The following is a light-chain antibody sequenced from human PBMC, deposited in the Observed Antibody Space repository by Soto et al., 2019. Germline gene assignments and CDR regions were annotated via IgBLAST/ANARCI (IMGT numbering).Light chain of an antibody. CDR1: SSDVGGYNY. V-gene: IGLV2-14*01. Sequence: QSALTQPASVSGSPGQSITISCTGTSSDVGGYNYVSWFQQHPGKVPKLMIYEVSHRPSGVSDRFSGSKSGSTASLTISGLQAEDEADYYCTSFTNSYTWVFGGGTKVTV. CDR2: EVS. CDR3: TSFTNSYTWV. J-gene: IGLJ3*02.